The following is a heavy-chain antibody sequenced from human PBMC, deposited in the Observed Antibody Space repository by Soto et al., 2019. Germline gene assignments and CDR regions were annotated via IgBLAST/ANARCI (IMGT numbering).Heavy chain of an antibody. CDR2: INPNSGGT. Sequence: ASVKVSCKASGYTFTGYYMHWVRQAPGQGLEWMGWINPNSGGTNYAQKFQGRVTMTRDTSISTAYMELSRLRSDDTAVYYCARGNIVVAPAAIRCDPWGQGTLVTVS. D-gene: IGHD2-2*02. J-gene: IGHJ5*02. CDR3: ARGNIVVAPAAIRCDP. CDR1: GYTFTGYY. V-gene: IGHV1-2*02.